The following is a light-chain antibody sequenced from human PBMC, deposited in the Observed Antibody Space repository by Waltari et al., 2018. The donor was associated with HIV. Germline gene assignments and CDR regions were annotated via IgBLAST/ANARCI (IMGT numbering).Light chain of an antibody. V-gene: IGLV4-69*01. CDR2: INSDGSH. CDR3: LTWDTGIGV. Sequence: QVVLTQSPSASASLGASVKLTCTLSSGYSNHAIAWHQQQSEKGPRYLMKINSDGSHNKGDGVPDRFSGSSSGAERYLTISSHQSEDEADYYCLTWDTGIGVFGGGTKLTVL. CDR1: SGYSNHA. J-gene: IGLJ2*01.